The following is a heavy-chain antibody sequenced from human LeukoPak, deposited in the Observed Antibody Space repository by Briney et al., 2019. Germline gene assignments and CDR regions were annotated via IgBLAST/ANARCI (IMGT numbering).Heavy chain of an antibody. CDR2: ISWNSGNI. Sequence: GGSLRLSCAASGFTFDDYAMHWVRQAPGKGLEGVSGISWNSGNIVYADSVKGRFTISRDNAKNSLYLQMNSLRAEDMALYYCAKGLGPQYTIDAFDIWGQGTMVTVSS. CDR1: GFTFDDYA. V-gene: IGHV3-9*03. J-gene: IGHJ3*02. CDR3: AKGLGPQYTIDAFDI. D-gene: IGHD3-16*01.